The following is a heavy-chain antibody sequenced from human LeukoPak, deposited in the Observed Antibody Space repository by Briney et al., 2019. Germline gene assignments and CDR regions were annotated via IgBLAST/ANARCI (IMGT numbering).Heavy chain of an antibody. J-gene: IGHJ4*02. CDR2: IYYSGST. Sequence: SETLSLTCTVSGGSISSGDYYWSWIRQPPGKGLEWIGYIYYSGSTYYNPSLKSRVTISVDTSKNQFSLKLSSVTAADTAVYYCARDRGEADYGDAFDYWGQGTLVTVSS. D-gene: IGHD4-17*01. CDR3: ARDRGEADYGDAFDY. CDR1: GGSISSGDYY. V-gene: IGHV4-30-4*01.